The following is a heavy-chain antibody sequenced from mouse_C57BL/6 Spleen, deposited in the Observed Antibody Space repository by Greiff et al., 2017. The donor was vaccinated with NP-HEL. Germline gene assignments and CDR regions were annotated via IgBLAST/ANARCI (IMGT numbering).Heavy chain of an antibody. D-gene: IGHD2-4*01. CDR1: GYTFTDYY. Sequence: EVQLQQSGPVLVKPGASVKMSCKASGYTFTDYYMNWVKQSHGKSLEWIGVINPYNGGTSYNQKFKDKATLTVDKSSSTAYMELNSLTSEDSAVYYCATYDYDVPDYWGQGTTLTVSS. CDR3: ATYDYDVPDY. CDR2: INPYNGGT. J-gene: IGHJ2*01. V-gene: IGHV1-19*01.